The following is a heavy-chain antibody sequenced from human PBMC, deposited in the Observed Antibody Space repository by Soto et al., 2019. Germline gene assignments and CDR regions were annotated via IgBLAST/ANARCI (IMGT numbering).Heavy chain of an antibody. CDR3: ATGELELQELDY. J-gene: IGHJ4*02. CDR2: FDPEDGET. D-gene: IGHD1-7*01. Sequence: ASVKVSCKVSGYTLTELSMHWVRQAPGKGLGWMGGFDPEDGETIYAQKFQGRVTMTEDTSTDTAYMELSSLRSEDTAVYYCATGELELQELDYWGQGTLVTVSS. V-gene: IGHV1-24*01. CDR1: GYTLTELS.